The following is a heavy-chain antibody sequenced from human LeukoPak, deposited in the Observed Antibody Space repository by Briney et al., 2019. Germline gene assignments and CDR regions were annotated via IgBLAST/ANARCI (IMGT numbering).Heavy chain of an antibody. J-gene: IGHJ6*03. CDR3: GRVHCSTNSCYDYYDYYMDV. V-gene: IGHV3-20*04. CDR1: GFRFDDYS. CDR2: INWDGAST. Sequence: GGSLRLSCAASGFRFDDYSMNWVRHVPGKGLEWVAGINWDGASTGYRDSMKGRFTISRDNGKNSLYLQLNSLRVEDTAVYYCGRVHCSTNSCYDYYDYYMDVSGNGTTVTVSS. D-gene: IGHD2-2*01.